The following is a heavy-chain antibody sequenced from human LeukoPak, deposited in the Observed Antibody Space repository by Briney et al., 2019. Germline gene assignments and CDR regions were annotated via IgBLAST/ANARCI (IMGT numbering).Heavy chain of an antibody. Sequence: GASVKVSCKASGYTFTSYYMHWVRQAPGQGLEWMGIINPSGGSTSYAQKFQGRVTMTRGTSTSTVYMELSSLRSEDTAVYYCARGPYSSGWFLAEYFQHWGQGTLVTVSS. D-gene: IGHD6-19*01. CDR3: ARGPYSSGWFLAEYFQH. J-gene: IGHJ1*01. CDR2: INPSGGST. CDR1: GYTFTSYY. V-gene: IGHV1-46*01.